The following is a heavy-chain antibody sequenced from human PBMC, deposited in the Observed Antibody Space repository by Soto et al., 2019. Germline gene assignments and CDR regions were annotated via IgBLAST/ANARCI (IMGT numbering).Heavy chain of an antibody. D-gene: IGHD4-17*01. CDR1: GFTFSSYA. CDR3: ARDTPVTQYYFDY. Sequence: PGGFLRLSCAASGFTFSSYAIHWVRQAPGKGLEWVAVISYDGSNKYYADSVKGRFTISRDNSKNTLYLQMNSLRAGDTAVYYCARDTPVTQYYFDYWGQGTLVTVSS. J-gene: IGHJ4*02. CDR2: ISYDGSNK. V-gene: IGHV3-30-3*01.